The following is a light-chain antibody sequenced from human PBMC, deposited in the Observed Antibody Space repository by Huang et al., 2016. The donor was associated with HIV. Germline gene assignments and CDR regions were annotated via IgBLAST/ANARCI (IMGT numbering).Light chain of an antibody. Sequence: EIVLTQSPATLSLSPGERATLACRASQSVSSYVAWYQHKPGQAPRLLIYDASNRATGIPARFSGSGSGTDFTLTISSLEPEDFAVYYCQQRSNWFTFGPGTKVDF. V-gene: IGKV3-11*01. CDR1: QSVSSY. J-gene: IGKJ3*01. CDR3: QQRSNWFT. CDR2: DAS.